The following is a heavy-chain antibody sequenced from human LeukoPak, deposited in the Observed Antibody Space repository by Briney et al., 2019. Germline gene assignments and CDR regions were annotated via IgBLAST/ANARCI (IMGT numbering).Heavy chain of an antibody. CDR3: TKTGGPWD. CDR1: GFTVSNSY. J-gene: IGHJ4*02. CDR2: IYSDGTS. Sequence: GGSLRLSCAASGFTVSNSYMSWIRQAPGKGLEWVSVIYSDGTSYYADSVKARFSISRDNSKNTLYLQMNSLRVEDTAMYYCTKTGGPWDWGQGALVTVSS. V-gene: IGHV3-53*01. D-gene: IGHD7-27*01.